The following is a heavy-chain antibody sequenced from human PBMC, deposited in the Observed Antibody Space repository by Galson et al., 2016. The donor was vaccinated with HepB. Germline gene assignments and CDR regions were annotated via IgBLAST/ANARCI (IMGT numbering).Heavy chain of an antibody. CDR2: IYYSGST. J-gene: IGHJ4*02. Sequence: SETLSLTCTVSGGSMSGNYWSWIRQIPGKGLEWIAYIYYSGSTNYNPSLKSRVTISVDTSKNQIALRLSSMTAADTGVYYCASPSSSASEYWGQGILVTVSS. CDR1: GGSMSGNY. D-gene: IGHD6-19*01. V-gene: IGHV4-59*01. CDR3: ASPSSSASEY.